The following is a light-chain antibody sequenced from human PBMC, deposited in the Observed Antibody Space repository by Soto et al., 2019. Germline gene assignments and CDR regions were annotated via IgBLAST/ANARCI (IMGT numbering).Light chain of an antibody. CDR3: ATWDSSLIAGV. J-gene: IGLJ2*01. V-gene: IGLV1-51*01. CDR2: DNT. Sequence: QSVLTQPPSVSAAPGQKVTISCSGSSSNIGNDYVSWYQHLPGTAPKLLIYDNTKRPSGIPDRFSGTKSGTSATLAITGLQAGDEAHYYCATWDSSLIAGVFGGGTKVTVL. CDR1: SSNIGNDY.